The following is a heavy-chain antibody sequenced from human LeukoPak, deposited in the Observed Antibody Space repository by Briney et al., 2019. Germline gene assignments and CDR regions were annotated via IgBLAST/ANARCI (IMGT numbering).Heavy chain of an antibody. CDR3: ARGPSDIAAAAVEIYFQH. CDR2: INPNSGGT. D-gene: IGHD6-13*01. CDR1: GYTFTGYY. V-gene: IGHV1-2*02. J-gene: IGHJ1*01. Sequence: ASVKVSCKASGYTFTGYYMHWVRQAPGQGPEWMGWINPNSGGTNYAQKFQGRVTMTRDTSISTAYMELSRLISDDTAVYYCARGPSDIAAAAVEIYFQHWGQGTVVTVSS.